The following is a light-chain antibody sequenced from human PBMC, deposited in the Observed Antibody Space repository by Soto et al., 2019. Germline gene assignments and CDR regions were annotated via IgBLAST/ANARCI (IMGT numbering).Light chain of an antibody. V-gene: IGKV3-20*01. Sequence: NVLTKSLGTLSLSPGERATLSCRASQSVSSSYLAWYQQKPGQAPRLLIYGASSRATGIPDRFSGSGSGTDFTLTISGLEPEDFAVYYCQQYGNSPRTFCHVTKVDIK. CDR3: QQYGNSPRT. CDR2: GAS. CDR1: QSVSSSY. J-gene: IGKJ1*01.